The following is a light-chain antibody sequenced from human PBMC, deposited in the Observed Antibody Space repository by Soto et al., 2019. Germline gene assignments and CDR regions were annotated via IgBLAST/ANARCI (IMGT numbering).Light chain of an antibody. CDR3: HQYDNFPPT. J-gene: IGKJ4*01. CDR1: QYITNY. Sequence: DILMTQSPSSLSSSVGDRVTFTCHSSQYITNYLNWYQHKPGKAPELLIYDASNLETGVPYSFSGSGSGTDFTFHISSLQPEDFATSYCHQYDNFPPTFRVGTK. V-gene: IGKV1-33*01. CDR2: DAS.